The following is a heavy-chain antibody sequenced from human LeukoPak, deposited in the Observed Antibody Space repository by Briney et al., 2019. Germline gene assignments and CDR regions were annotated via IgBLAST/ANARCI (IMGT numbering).Heavy chain of an antibody. CDR2: ISGGGGDT. CDR3: ASTGSSLNYPLDY. V-gene: IGHV3-23*01. J-gene: IGHJ4*02. CDR1: GFTFSSYA. Sequence: PGGSLRLSCAASGFTFSSYAMSWVRQAPGRGLEWVSVISGGGGDTYYADSMKGRFTISRDNSKNTLYLQMNSLRAEDTAVYYCASTGSSLNYPLDYWGQGTLVTVSS. D-gene: IGHD6-6*01.